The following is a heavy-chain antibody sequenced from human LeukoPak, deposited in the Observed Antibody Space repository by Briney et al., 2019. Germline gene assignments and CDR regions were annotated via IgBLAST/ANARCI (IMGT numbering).Heavy chain of an antibody. V-gene: IGHV3-23*01. CDR2: ISGSGGST. CDR3: AKDETAVAGIFDY. Sequence: GGSLRLSCAASGFTFSSYAMSWVRQAPGKGLEWVSAISGSGGSTYYADSVKGWFTISRDNSKNTLYLQMDSLRAEDTAVYYCAKDETAVAGIFDYWGQGTLVTVSS. D-gene: IGHD6-19*01. J-gene: IGHJ4*02. CDR1: GFTFSSYA.